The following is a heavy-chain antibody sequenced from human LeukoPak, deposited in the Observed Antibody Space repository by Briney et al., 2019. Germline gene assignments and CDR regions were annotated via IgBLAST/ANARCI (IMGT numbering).Heavy chain of an antibody. Sequence: PGGSLRLSCAASGFTFSDYYMSWIRQAPGKGLEWVSYISSSGGTIYYADSVKGRFTISRDNAKNSLYLQMNSPRAEDTAVYYCAKDWVVPAAVDFDYWGQGTLVTVSS. CDR3: AKDWVVPAAVDFDY. J-gene: IGHJ4*02. D-gene: IGHD2-2*01. CDR2: ISSSGGTI. V-gene: IGHV3-11*01. CDR1: GFTFSDYY.